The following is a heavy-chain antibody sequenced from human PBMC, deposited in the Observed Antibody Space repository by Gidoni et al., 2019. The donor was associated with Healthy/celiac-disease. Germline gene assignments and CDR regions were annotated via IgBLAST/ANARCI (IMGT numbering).Heavy chain of an antibody. V-gene: IGHV4-30-4*01. Sequence: QVQLQESGPGLVKPSQTLSLTCTVSGGSISSGAYYWSWIRQPPGKGLEWIGYIYYSGSTYYNPSLKSRVTISVDTSKNQFSLKLSSVTAADTAVYYCARYCSSTSGSNRNFDYWSQGTLVTVSS. J-gene: IGHJ4*02. CDR1: GGSISSGAYY. CDR3: ARYCSSTSGSNRNFDY. CDR2: IYYSGST. D-gene: IGHD2-2*01.